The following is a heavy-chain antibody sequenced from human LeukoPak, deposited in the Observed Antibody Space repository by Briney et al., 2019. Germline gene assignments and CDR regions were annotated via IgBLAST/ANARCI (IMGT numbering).Heavy chain of an antibody. CDR1: FYTFTSYG. V-gene: IGHV1-18*01. CDR2: ISAYNGNT. CDR3: ARDRHSSGWEIIDY. J-gene: IGHJ4*02. Sequence: ASVKVSCKASFYTFTSYGISWVRQAPVQGLDWMGWISAYNGNTNYAQKLQGRVTMTTDTSTSTAYMELRSLRSDDTAVYYCARDRHSSGWEIIDYWGQGTLVTVSS. D-gene: IGHD6-19*01.